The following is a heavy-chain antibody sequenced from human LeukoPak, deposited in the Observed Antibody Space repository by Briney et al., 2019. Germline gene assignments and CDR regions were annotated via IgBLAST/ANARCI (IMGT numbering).Heavy chain of an antibody. D-gene: IGHD6-13*01. V-gene: IGHV3-48*03. Sequence: GGSLRLSCAASGFTFSSYEMNWVRQAPGKGLEWVSYISSSGSTIYYADSVKGRFTISRDNAKNSLYLQMNSLRAEDTAVYYCGRMAAADTFDYWGQGTLVTVSS. CDR3: GRMAAADTFDY. J-gene: IGHJ4*02. CDR2: ISSSGSTI. CDR1: GFTFSSYE.